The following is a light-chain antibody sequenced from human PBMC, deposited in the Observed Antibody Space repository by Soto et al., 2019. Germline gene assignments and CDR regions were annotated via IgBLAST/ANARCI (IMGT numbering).Light chain of an antibody. CDR2: AAS. CDR3: QQYGGSPFT. Sequence: EIVLTQSPGTLSLSPSERASLXCRASQSVSVNSLAWYQQKGGQAPRLLIYAASTRATGVPDRFSGTGSGTDFALTISRLETDDSAVYYCQQYGGSPFTFGPGTKVDIK. J-gene: IGKJ3*01. CDR1: QSVSVNS. V-gene: IGKV3-20*01.